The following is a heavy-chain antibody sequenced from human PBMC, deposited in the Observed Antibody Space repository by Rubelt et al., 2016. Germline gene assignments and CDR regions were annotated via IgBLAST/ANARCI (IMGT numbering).Heavy chain of an antibody. V-gene: IGHV3-NL1*01. CDR2: IYSGGST. D-gene: IGHD3-22*01. Sequence: QVQLVESGGGVVQPGRSLRLSCAASGFTFSSYGMHWVRQAPGKGLEWVSVIYSGGSTYYADSVKGRFTISRDNSKNTLYLQMNSLRAEDTAVYYCARMLYDSSGYYGYRGQGTLVTVSS. CDR3: ARMLYDSSGYYGY. CDR1: GFTFSSYG. J-gene: IGHJ4*02.